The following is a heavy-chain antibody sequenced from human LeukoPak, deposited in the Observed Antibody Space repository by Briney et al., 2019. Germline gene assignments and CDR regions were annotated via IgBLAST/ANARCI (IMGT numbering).Heavy chain of an antibody. Sequence: PSETLSLTCTVSGGSFNRYYWTWIRQPAGKGLEWIGRIHSGGTTNYKPSLGIRITLSVDTSQNQVSLSLSSVTAADTAVYFCVRDSPDGYPYGHYYYYMDVWGKGTTVTVSS. CDR3: VRDSPDGYPYGHYYYYMDV. CDR1: GGSFNRYY. D-gene: IGHD4-17*01. J-gene: IGHJ6*03. V-gene: IGHV4-4*07. CDR2: IHSGGTT.